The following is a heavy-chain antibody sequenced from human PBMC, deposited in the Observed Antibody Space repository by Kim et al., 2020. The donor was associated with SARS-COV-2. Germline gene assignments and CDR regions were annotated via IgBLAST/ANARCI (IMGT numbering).Heavy chain of an antibody. CDR3: ARGKVVPAAIYYYYYYYMDV. V-gene: IGHV4-34*01. J-gene: IGHJ6*03. D-gene: IGHD2-2*02. Sequence: PSLPRAVPFVSVIRYYWSWIRQPPGKGLEWIGEINHSGSTNYNPSLKSRVTISVDTSKNQFSLKLSSVTAADTAVYYCARGKVVPAAIYYYYYYYMDVWGKGTTVTVSS. CDR2: INHSGST. CDR1: FVSVIRYY.